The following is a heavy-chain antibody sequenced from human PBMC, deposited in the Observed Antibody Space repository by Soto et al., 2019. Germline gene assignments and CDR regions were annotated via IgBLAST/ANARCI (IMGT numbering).Heavy chain of an antibody. J-gene: IGHJ5*02. V-gene: IGHV2-70*01. D-gene: IGHD4-4*01. CDR3: ARGLQHKVLDP. Sequence: TLSLTCTVSGDSVSTAFYYWSWIRQPPGKGLEWLALIDWDDDKYYSTSLKTRLTISKDTSKNQVVLTMTNMDPVDTATYYCARGLQHKVLDPWGQGTLVTVSS. CDR1: GDSVSTAFYY. CDR2: IDWDDDK.